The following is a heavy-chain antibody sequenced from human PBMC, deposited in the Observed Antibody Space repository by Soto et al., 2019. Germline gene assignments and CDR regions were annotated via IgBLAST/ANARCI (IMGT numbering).Heavy chain of an antibody. V-gene: IGHV1-18*01. CDR1: GYTFTSYG. CDR3: ATLEGDSSSWDYYDDGMDV. J-gene: IGHJ6*02. Sequence: ASVKVSCKASGYTFTSYGISWVRQAPGQGLEWMGWISAYNGNTNYAQKLQGRVTMTTDTSTSTAYMELRSLRSDDTAVYYCATLEGDSSSWDYYDDGMDVWGQGTAVTVSS. CDR2: ISAYNGNT. D-gene: IGHD6-13*01.